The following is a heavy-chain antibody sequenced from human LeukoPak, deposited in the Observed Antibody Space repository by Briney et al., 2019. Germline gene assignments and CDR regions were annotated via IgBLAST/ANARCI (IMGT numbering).Heavy chain of an antibody. V-gene: IGHV4-61*02. Sequence: SETLSLTCTVSGGSISSGLYYWSWIRQPAGKGLEWIGRIYNSGSPKYNPSLKSRVTISVVTSKNQFSLKLTSVTAADTAVYYCASSSWLRDANFDSWGQGTLVTVSS. D-gene: IGHD6-13*01. CDR3: ASSSWLRDANFDS. J-gene: IGHJ4*02. CDR2: IYNSGSP. CDR1: GGSISSGLYY.